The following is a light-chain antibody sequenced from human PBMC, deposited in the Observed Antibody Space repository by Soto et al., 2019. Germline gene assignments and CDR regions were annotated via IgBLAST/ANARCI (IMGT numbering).Light chain of an antibody. J-gene: IGKJ2*01. V-gene: IGKV3-15*01. CDR2: GAS. CDR3: QQYNDWPRT. Sequence: EIVRTQSPATLSVSPGERATLSCRASQSVTISLAWYQQKPGHAPTLLIYGASTRATGTPVRFSGSASGTVFTLTISSLHSEAFAVYYCQQYNDWPRTFGQGTKLEIK. CDR1: QSVTIS.